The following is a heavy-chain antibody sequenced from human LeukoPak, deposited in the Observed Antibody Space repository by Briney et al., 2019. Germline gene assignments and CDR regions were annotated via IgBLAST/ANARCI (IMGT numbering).Heavy chain of an antibody. D-gene: IGHD6-13*01. CDR2: IYPGDSDT. J-gene: IGHJ3*01. Sequence: GESLQISCKGSGYRFTSYWIGWVRRMPGKGLEWMGIIYPGDSDTRYSPSFQGQVTISVDKSISTAYLQWSSLKASDTAMYYCAKQQGLYDAFDFWGQGTMVTVSS. V-gene: IGHV5-51*01. CDR1: GYRFTSYW. CDR3: AKQQGLYDAFDF.